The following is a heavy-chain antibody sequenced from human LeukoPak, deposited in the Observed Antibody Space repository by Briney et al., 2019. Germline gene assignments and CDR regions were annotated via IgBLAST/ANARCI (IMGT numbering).Heavy chain of an antibody. D-gene: IGHD3-16*01. CDR2: IDSSGGYT. V-gene: IGHV3-13*01. J-gene: IGHJ4*01. CDR3: VRGGEIGLDY. CDR1: GYTFNTYD. Sequence: GGSLRLPCSASGYTFNTYDMHWVRQTTGQGLEWISSIDSSGGYTYYAGSVKGRFTISRENDKNFLYLHMNSLRVGDTAVYSCVRGGEIGLDYWGHGTLVTVSS.